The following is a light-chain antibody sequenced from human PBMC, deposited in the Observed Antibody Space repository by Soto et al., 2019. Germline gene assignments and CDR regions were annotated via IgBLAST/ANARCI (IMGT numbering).Light chain of an antibody. V-gene: IGLV2-23*02. CDR3: CSYAGKISWV. J-gene: IGLJ3*02. Sequence: QSALTQPASVSGSPGQSIIISCTGTNSDVGNYDFVSWFQQHPGKAPKLIIYEVTKRPSGVSDRFSASKSGNTASLTISGLQAEDGADYYCCSYAGKISWVFGGGTKVTVL. CDR1: NSDVGNYDF. CDR2: EVT.